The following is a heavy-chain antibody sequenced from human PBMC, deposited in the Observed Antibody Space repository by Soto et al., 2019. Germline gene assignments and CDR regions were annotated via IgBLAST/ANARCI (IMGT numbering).Heavy chain of an antibody. D-gene: IGHD2-2*01. J-gene: IGHJ4*02. CDR3: ARGGHSHIVVVPAVTTLGRDRPFDY. CDR1: GGSFSGYY. CDR2: INHSGST. V-gene: IGHV4-34*01. Sequence: QVQLQQWGAGLLKPSETLSLTCAVYGGSFSGYYWSWIRQPPGKGLEWIGEINHSGSTNYNPSLKSRVTISVDTSKNQFSLKLSSVTAADTAVYYCARGGHSHIVVVPAVTTLGRDRPFDYWGQGTLVTVSS.